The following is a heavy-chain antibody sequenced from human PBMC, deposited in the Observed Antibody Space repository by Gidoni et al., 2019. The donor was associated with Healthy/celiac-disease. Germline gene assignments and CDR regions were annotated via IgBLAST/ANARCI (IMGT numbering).Heavy chain of an antibody. CDR3: ARDRPGLTGYTPTFDY. CDR2: ISSSGSTI. Sequence: ASGFTFSIYEMNWVRQAPGKGLECVSYISSSGSTIYYADSVKGRFTISRDNAKNSLYLQMNSLRAEDTAVYYCARDRPGLTGYTPTFDYWGQGTLVTVSS. CDR1: GFTFSIYE. V-gene: IGHV3-48*03. D-gene: IGHD3-9*01. J-gene: IGHJ4*02.